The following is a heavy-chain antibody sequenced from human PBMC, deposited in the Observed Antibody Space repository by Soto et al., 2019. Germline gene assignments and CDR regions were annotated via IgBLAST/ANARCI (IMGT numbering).Heavy chain of an antibody. CDR1: GGSISSGGYY. Sequence: PSETLSLTCTVSGGSISSGGYYWSWIRQHPGKGLEWIGYIYYSGSTYYNPSLKSRVTISVDTSKNQFSLKLSSVTAADTAVYYCARHSSDYGDYEDYYYYYYMDVWGKGTTVTVSS. V-gene: IGHV4-31*03. CDR2: IYYSGST. D-gene: IGHD4-17*01. J-gene: IGHJ6*03. CDR3: ARHSSDYGDYEDYYYYYYMDV.